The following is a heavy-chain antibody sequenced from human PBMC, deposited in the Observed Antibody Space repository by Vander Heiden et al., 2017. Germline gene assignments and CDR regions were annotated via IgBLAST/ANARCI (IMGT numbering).Heavy chain of an antibody. CDR3: AKMRSVQYGDYLYYFDY. J-gene: IGHJ4*02. Sequence: EVQLLDSGGGLVPPGGSLRLSCGASGFPFQNYAMSWVRQAPGKGLEWVSSVSGTDGSTYYADSVRGRFTISRDISNNTLFLQMNSLRAEDTAVYYCAKMRSVQYGDYLYYFDYWGQGALVTVSS. CDR1: GFPFQNYA. V-gene: IGHV3-23*01. D-gene: IGHD4-17*01. CDR2: VSGTDGST.